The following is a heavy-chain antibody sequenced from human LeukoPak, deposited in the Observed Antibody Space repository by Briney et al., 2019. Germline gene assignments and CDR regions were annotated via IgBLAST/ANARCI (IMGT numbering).Heavy chain of an antibody. V-gene: IGHV4-39*01. D-gene: IGHD3-9*01. J-gene: IGHJ4*02. CDR3: ARLTPSHLFDY. CDR2: IYFSGNT. CDR1: GGSISTNSYY. Sequence: SETLSLTCIVSGGSISTNSYYWGWIRQPPGKGLEWIGSIYFSGNTYYNPSLKSRVTMSVDMSKNQFSLKLSSVTAADTAVYYCARLTPSHLFDYWGQGTLVTVSS.